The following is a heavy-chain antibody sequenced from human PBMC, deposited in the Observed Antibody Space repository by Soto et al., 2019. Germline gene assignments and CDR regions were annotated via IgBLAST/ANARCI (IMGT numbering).Heavy chain of an antibody. CDR1: GDPITSYF. Sequence: QVQLQESGPGLVKPSETLSLICTVSGDPITSYFCTWLRQPAGKGLEWIGHVFPGGPTSHNSSLKSRVSMSIDTSKNQFSLTLTSVTAADTAVYYCARTLSGFTYGSRQFYFDYWGQGTLVTVSS. CDR2: VFPGGPT. D-gene: IGHD3-10*01. V-gene: IGHV4-4*07. J-gene: IGHJ4*02. CDR3: ARTLSGFTYGSRQFYFDY.